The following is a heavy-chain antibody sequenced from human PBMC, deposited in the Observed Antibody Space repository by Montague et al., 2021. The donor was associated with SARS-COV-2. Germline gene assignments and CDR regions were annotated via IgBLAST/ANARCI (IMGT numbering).Heavy chain of an antibody. V-gene: IGHV3-74*01. D-gene: IGHD1-26*01. J-gene: IGHJ4*02. CDR2: ISSDGSDI. CDR1: GFTFSRYW. Sequence: SLRLSCAVSGFTFSRYWMHWVRQVPGRGLVWVSRISSDGSDIISADSERGRFSISRDNARNTLYLQMNRLRAEDAAIYYCESEVTAPGPTTFDYWGQGTLVTVSS. CDR3: ESEVTAPGPTTFDY.